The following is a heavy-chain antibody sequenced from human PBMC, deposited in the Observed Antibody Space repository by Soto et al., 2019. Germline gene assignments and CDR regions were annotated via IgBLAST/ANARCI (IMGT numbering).Heavy chain of an antibody. CDR2: TYYRSRWYN. Sequence: QTLSLTCVISGDSVSSNSAAWNWIRQSPSRGLEWLGRTYYRSRWYNDYAVSVRSRITVNADTSKNQFSLHLNSVTPEDTAVYYYAGASSLQSYYMDVWDKGNTVTVSS. V-gene: IGHV6-1*01. CDR3: AGASSLQSYYMDV. J-gene: IGHJ6*03. CDR1: GDSVSSNSAA. D-gene: IGHD2-15*01.